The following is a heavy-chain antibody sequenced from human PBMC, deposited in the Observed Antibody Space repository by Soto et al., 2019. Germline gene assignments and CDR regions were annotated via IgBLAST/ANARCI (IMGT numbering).Heavy chain of an antibody. J-gene: IGHJ5*02. V-gene: IGHV4-39*01. Sequence: SETLSLTCTVSGGSISSSSYYWGWIRQPPGKGLEWIGSIYYSGSTYYNPSLKSRVTISVDTSKNQFSLKLSSVTAADTAVYYCARHDRIVVVPAAIYWFDPWGQGTLVTVSS. CDR1: GGSISSSSYY. CDR3: ARHDRIVVVPAAIYWFDP. D-gene: IGHD2-2*01. CDR2: IYYSGST.